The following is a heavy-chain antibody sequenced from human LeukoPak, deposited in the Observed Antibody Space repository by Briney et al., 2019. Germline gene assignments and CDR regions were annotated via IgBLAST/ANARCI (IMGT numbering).Heavy chain of an antibody. CDR1: GGSISSNY. D-gene: IGHD3-22*01. CDR3: ARRAYSSGYYYFDY. J-gene: IGHJ4*02. Sequence: SETLSLTCTVSGGSISSNYWSWIRQPPGEGLEWIGYIYYSGSTIYNPSLKSRVTISVDTSKNQFSLKLSSVTAADTAVYYCARRAYSSGYYYFDYWGRGTLVTVSS. CDR2: IYYSGST. V-gene: IGHV4-59*01.